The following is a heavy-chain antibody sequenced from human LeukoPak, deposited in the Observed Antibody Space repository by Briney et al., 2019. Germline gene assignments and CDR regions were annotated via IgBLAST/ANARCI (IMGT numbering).Heavy chain of an antibody. J-gene: IGHJ6*03. Sequence: PSETLSLTCTVSGGSISTYCWSWIRQPAGKGLEWIGHICTSGSTNYNPSLKSRVTMSVDTSNNEFSLKLNSVTAADTAVYYCAREHAGAAAYYYYYYYMDVWGKGTTVTISS. CDR1: GGSISTYC. V-gene: IGHV4-4*07. CDR2: ICTSGST. D-gene: IGHD6-13*01. CDR3: AREHAGAAAYYYYYYYMDV.